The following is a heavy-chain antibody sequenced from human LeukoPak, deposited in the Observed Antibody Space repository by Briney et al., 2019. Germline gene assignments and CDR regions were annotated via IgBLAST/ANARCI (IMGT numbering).Heavy chain of an antibody. D-gene: IGHD3-10*01. CDR2: INSDGSST. Sequence: QAGGSLRLSCAASGFTFHSHSMNWVRQAPGKGLVWVSRINSDGSSTNYADSVKGRFTISRDNAKNTLYLQMYSLRAEDTAVYYCASLLWFGNLYRDYWGQGTLVAVSS. V-gene: IGHV3-74*01. J-gene: IGHJ4*02. CDR1: GFTFHSHS. CDR3: ASLLWFGNLYRDY.